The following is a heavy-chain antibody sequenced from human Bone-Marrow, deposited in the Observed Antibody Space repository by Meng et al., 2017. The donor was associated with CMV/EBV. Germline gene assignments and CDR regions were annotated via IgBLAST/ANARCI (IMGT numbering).Heavy chain of an antibody. V-gene: IGHV1-46*01. CDR3: ARDRCSSTSCLMGYYYGMGV. D-gene: IGHD2-2*01. J-gene: IGHJ6*02. CDR2: INPSGSST. CDR1: GYTFTGYY. Sequence: ASVKVSCKASGYTFTGYYMHWVRQAPGQGLEWMGIINPSGSSTSYAQKFQGRVTMTRDTSTSTVYMELSSLRSEDTAVYYCARDRCSSTSCLMGYYYGMGVWGQRTTVTVSS.